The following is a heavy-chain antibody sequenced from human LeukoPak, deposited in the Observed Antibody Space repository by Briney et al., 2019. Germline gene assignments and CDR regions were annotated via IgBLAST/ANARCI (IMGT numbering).Heavy chain of an antibody. CDR2: INHSGGT. V-gene: IGHV4-34*01. Sequence: SETLSLTCAVYGGSFSDYFWGWIRQPPGKGLEWIGEINHSGGTYYNPSLKSRVTISIDTSKNQFPLKVSSVTAADTAVYYCAGFRTFYYDSSRRRAFDYWGQGTLVTVSS. J-gene: IGHJ4*02. CDR1: GGSFSDYF. D-gene: IGHD3-22*01. CDR3: AGFRTFYYDSSRRRAFDY.